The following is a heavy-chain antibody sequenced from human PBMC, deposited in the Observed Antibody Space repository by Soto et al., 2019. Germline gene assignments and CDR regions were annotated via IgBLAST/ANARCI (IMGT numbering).Heavy chain of an antibody. Sequence: QVRLVQSGAEVKEPGDSVRVSCEASGYTFTAYHIHWVRQAPGQGLEWMGWINPKFGDTGYAQDFQGRVSMTSDMSISTVYMELSRLTSDDTAIYYCARNMDYYYGRGSGNGHGFWGQVTTVTVFS. CDR1: GYTFTAYH. CDR2: INPKFGDT. D-gene: IGHD3-10*02. J-gene: IGHJ6*02. CDR3: ARNMDYYYGRGSGNGHGF. V-gene: IGHV1-2*02.